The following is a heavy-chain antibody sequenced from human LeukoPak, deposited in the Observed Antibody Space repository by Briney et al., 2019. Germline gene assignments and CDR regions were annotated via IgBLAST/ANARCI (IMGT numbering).Heavy chain of an antibody. CDR1: GGSISSYY. CDR2: IYYSGST. D-gene: IGHD5-18*01. V-gene: IGHV4-59*08. J-gene: IGHJ6*02. Sequence: SETLSLTCTVSGGSISSYYWSWIRQPPGKGLEWIGYIYYSGSTHYNPSLKSRATISVDTSKNQFSLKLSSVTAADTAVYYCASHVIESSRGYSYGFYYYYGMDVWGQGTTVTVSS. CDR3: ASHVIESSRGYSYGFYYYYGMDV.